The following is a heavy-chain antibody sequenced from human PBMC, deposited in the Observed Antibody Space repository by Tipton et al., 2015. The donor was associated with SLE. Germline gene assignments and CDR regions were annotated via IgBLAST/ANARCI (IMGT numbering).Heavy chain of an antibody. CDR3: ARGMVTWRGAIIGVDV. D-gene: IGHD2-21*02. Sequence: TLSLTCTVSGDSITSITRTNWWSWVRQPPGKGLEWIGEIYHSGSTNYKPSLKSRVIISVDTSKNQFSLKLSSMTAADTAMYYCARGMVTWRGAIIGVDVWGQGTTVNVSS. CDR2: IYHSGST. V-gene: IGHV4-4*02. J-gene: IGHJ6*02. CDR1: GDSITSITRTNW.